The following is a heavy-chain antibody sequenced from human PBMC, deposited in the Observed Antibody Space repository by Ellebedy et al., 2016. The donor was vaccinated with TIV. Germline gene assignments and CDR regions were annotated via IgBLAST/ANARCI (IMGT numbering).Heavy chain of an antibody. J-gene: IGHJ5*02. CDR3: ARDGHSNYNDIDP. CDR2: IYHTGTT. CDR1: GGSLISGGYS. D-gene: IGHD4-11*01. Sequence: SETLSLXXTVSGGSLISGGYSWTWIRQPPGKGLEWIGYIYHTGTTYYNPSLESRVSMSIDTSKNQFSLKLTSVTAADTAIYYCARDGHSNYNDIDPWGQGTLVTVSS. V-gene: IGHV4-31*03.